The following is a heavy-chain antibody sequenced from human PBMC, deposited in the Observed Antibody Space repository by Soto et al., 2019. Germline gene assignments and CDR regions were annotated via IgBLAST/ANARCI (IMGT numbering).Heavy chain of an antibody. CDR3: ARGGFRQWLLDY. V-gene: IGHV3-74*01. J-gene: IGHJ4*02. D-gene: IGHD5-12*01. CDR1: GFTINSYW. Sequence: EVQLVESGGGLVQPGGSLRLSCAASGFTINSYWIHGVRQAPGKGLVWVSRINFDGTTTNYADSVKGRFTISRDNAKNTLYLQMNSLRDEDTAVYYCARGGFRQWLLDYWGQGSLVTVSS. CDR2: INFDGTTT.